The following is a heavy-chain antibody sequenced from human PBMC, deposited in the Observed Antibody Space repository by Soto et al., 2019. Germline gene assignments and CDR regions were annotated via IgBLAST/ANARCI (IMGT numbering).Heavy chain of an antibody. CDR3: AKHFYGSGSYWNFDY. Sequence: SETLSLTCTVSGGSISSDSYYWGWIRQPPGKGLEWIGSIYYNGDTYYNPSLRSRVTISVDTSKIQFSLKLSSVTAADTAVYYCAKHFYGSGSYWNFDYWGQGTLVTVSS. CDR2: IYYNGDT. D-gene: IGHD3-10*01. V-gene: IGHV4-39*01. J-gene: IGHJ4*02. CDR1: GGSISSDSYY.